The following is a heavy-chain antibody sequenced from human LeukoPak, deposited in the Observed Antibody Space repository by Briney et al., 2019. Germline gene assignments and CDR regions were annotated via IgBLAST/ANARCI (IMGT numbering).Heavy chain of an antibody. CDR2: ISGSGNSI. Sequence: PGGSLRLSCAASGFTFSSYEMNWVRQAPGKGLEPVSYISGSGNSISYADSVKGRFTISRDNAKNSLYLQMNSLRAEDTAVYYCAELGITMIGGVWGKGTTVTISS. D-gene: IGHD3-10*02. CDR1: GFTFSSYE. CDR3: AELGITMIGGV. J-gene: IGHJ6*04. V-gene: IGHV3-48*03.